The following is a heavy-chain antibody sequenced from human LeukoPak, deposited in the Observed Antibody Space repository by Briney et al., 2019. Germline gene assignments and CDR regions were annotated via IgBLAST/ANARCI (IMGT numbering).Heavy chain of an antibody. D-gene: IGHD5-18*01. V-gene: IGHV3-21*01. CDR1: GFTFSSYS. CDR3: ARDSDTGNFDY. CDR2: ISSSSSYI. J-gene: IGHJ4*02. Sequence: GGSLRLSCAASGFTFSSYSMNWVRQAPGKGLEWVSSISSSSSYIYYADSVKGRFTISRDNAKNSLYLQMNSLRAEDTAVYYCARDSDTGNFDYWGQGTLVTVSS.